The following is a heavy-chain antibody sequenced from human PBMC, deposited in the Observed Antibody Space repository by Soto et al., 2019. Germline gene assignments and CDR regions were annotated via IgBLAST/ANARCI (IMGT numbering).Heavy chain of an antibody. V-gene: IGHV4-34*01. CDR3: ARGLLGYCSSTSCLGGGYYYYGMDV. J-gene: IGHJ6*02. CDR2: INHSGST. D-gene: IGHD2-2*01. Sequence: SDTLSLTCAVYGCSFSGYSWSWISKPPGQGLEWIGEINHSGSTNYNPSLKSRVTISVDTSKNQFSLKLSSVTAADTAVYYCARGLLGYCSSTSCLGGGYYYYGMDVWGQGTTVT. CDR1: GCSFSGYS.